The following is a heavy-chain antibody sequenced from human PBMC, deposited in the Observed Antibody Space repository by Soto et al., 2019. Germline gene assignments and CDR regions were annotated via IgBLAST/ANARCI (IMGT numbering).Heavy chain of an antibody. Sequence: QVQLQESGPGLVKTSETLSLTCTVSGGSMSSYYWSWIRQPPGKGLEWIGYIYDSGSTNYNTSLKSRVTITIDTSKKQFSLNLNSVTVADTAVHYCARVGRDWYFDLWGRGTLVTVSS. CDR3: ARVGRDWYFDL. CDR2: IYDSGST. D-gene: IGHD2-15*01. J-gene: IGHJ2*01. CDR1: GGSMSSYY. V-gene: IGHV4-59*01.